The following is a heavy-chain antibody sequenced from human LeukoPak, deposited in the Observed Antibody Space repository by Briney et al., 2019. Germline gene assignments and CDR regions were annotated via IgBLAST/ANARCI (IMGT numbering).Heavy chain of an antibody. V-gene: IGHV3-20*04. Sequence: PGGSLRLSCAASGFTFSSYAMSWVRQAPGKGLEWVSGINWNGGSTGYADSVKGRFTISRDNAKNSLYLQMNSLRAEDTALYYCARGPLYDILTGLDYWGQGTLVTVSS. CDR3: ARGPLYDILTGLDY. J-gene: IGHJ4*02. CDR1: GFTFSSYA. D-gene: IGHD3-9*01. CDR2: INWNGGST.